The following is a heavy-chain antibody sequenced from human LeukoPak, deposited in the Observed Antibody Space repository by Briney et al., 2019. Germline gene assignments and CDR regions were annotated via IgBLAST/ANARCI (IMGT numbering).Heavy chain of an antibody. D-gene: IGHD3-10*01. CDR1: GGSISSGGYY. Sequence: SETLSLTCTVSGGSISSGGYYWSWIRQHPGKGLEWIGYIHYSGSTYYNPSLKSRVTISVDTSKNQFSLKLSSVTAADTAVYYCARDSVNTGGDPWGQGTLVTVSS. CDR3: ARDSVNTGGDP. V-gene: IGHV4-31*03. CDR2: IHYSGST. J-gene: IGHJ5*02.